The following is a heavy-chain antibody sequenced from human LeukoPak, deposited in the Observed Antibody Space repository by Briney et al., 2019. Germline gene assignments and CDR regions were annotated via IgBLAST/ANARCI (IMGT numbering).Heavy chain of an antibody. CDR2: INHSGST. CDR3: ARRVGLGIVVVITGFDY. J-gene: IGHJ4*02. Sequence: SETLSLTCAVYGGSFSGYYWSWIRQPPGKGLERIGEINHSGSTNYNPSLKSRVTISVDTSKNQFSLKLSSVTAADTAVYYCARRVGLGIVVVITGFDYWGQGTLVTVSS. D-gene: IGHD3-22*01. CDR1: GGSFSGYY. V-gene: IGHV4-34*01.